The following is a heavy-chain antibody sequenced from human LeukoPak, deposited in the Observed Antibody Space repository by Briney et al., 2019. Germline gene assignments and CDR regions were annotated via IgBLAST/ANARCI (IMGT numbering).Heavy chain of an antibody. CDR1: GGSFSGYY. CDR3: ARGMSRYYFDY. Sequence: SETLSLTCAVYGGSFSGYYWSWIRQPPGKGLEWIGEINHSGSTNYNPSLKSRVTISVDTSKNQFSLKLSSVTAADTAVYYCARGMSRYYFDYWGQGTLVTVSS. J-gene: IGHJ4*02. V-gene: IGHV4-34*01. CDR2: INHSGST.